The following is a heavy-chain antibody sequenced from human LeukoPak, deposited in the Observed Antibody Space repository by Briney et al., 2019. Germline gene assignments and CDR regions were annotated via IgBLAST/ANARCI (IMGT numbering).Heavy chain of an antibody. J-gene: IGHJ4*02. CDR1: GFTVSSNY. CDR3: ARTTVTNPYYFDY. CDR2: ISYDGSNK. V-gene: IGHV3-30*03. D-gene: IGHD4-11*01. Sequence: GGSLRLSCAVSGFTVSSNYMSWVRQAPGKGLEWVAVISYDGSNKYYADSVKGRFTISRDNSKNTLYLQMNSLRAEDTAVYYCARTTVTNPYYFDYWGQGTLVTVSS.